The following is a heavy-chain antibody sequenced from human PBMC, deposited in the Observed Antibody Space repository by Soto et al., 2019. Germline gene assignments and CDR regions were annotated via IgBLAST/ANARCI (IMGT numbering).Heavy chain of an antibody. D-gene: IGHD2-2*01. CDR1: GGSFSGYY. CDR3: ARGRRYCSSTSCYVRLYYYYGMDV. Sequence: QVQLQQWGAGLLKPSETLSLTCAVYGGSFSGYYWSWIRQPPGKGLEWIGEINHSGSTNYNPSLKSRVTIPVDTSKNQLSPKLSSVTAADTAVYYCARGRRYCSSTSCYVRLYYYYGMDVWGQGTTVTVSS. CDR2: INHSGST. J-gene: IGHJ6*02. V-gene: IGHV4-34*01.